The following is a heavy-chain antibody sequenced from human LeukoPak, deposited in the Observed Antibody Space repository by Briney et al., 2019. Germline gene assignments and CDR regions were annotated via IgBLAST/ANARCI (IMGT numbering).Heavy chain of an antibody. V-gene: IGHV4-59*01. CDR3: AHSPGHYYGMDV. CDR1: GGSISSYY. D-gene: IGHD2-21*01. Sequence: SETLSLTCSVSGGSISSYYWSWIRQPPGKGLQWMGYIYYSGSTNYNPSLKSRVTISIDTSKNQFSLKLSSVTAADTAVYYGAHSPGHYYGMDVWGQGTTVTVSS. CDR2: IYYSGST. J-gene: IGHJ6*02.